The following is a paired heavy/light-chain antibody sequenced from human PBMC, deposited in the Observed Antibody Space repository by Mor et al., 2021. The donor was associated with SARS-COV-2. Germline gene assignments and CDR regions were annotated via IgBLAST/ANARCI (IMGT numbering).Light chain of an antibody. Sequence: SSELTQDLAVSVALGQTVRITCQGDSLRSYYASWYQQKPGQAPILVIYGKNNRPSGIPDRFSGSSSGNTASLTITGAQAEDEADYYCCSRDSSGNHLGVFGGGTKLTVL. CDR3: CSRDSSGNHLGV. CDR1: SLRSYY. V-gene: IGLV3-19*01. CDR2: GKN. J-gene: IGLJ2*01.
Heavy chain of an antibody. D-gene: IGHD2-15*01. J-gene: IGHJ4*02. V-gene: IGHV5-51*01. CDR3: ARRHRGGCTDASCYELDY. CDR2: IYPGDSDT. Sequence: EVQLVQSGTEVKKPGESLKISCKGSGYNFSNYWIGWVRQLPGKGLEWMGIIYPGDSDTRYSPSFQGQVTISADKSINTANLQWSSLKASDTAMYYCARRHRGGCTDASCYELDYWGQGTLVTVSS. CDR1: GYNFSNYW.